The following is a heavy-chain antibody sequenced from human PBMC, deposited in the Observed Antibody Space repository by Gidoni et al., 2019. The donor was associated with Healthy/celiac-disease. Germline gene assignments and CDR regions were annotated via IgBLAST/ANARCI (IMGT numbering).Heavy chain of an antibody. Sequence: QVQLQESGPGLVKPSETLSLTCTVSGYSISRGYYWGWIRQPPGKGLEWIGSIYHSGSTYYNPSLKSRVTIAVDTSKNQFSLKLSSVTAADTAVYYCARAHTIFVPSVQQLVPWFDPWGQGTLVTVSS. CDR2: IYHSGST. CDR3: ARAHTIFVPSVQQLVPWFDP. J-gene: IGHJ5*02. D-gene: IGHD6-13*01. CDR1: GYSISRGYY. V-gene: IGHV4-38-2*02.